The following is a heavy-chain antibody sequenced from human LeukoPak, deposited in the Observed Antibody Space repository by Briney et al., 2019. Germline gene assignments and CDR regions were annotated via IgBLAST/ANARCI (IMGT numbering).Heavy chain of an antibody. V-gene: IGHV4-4*07. CDR1: GCSISSYY. D-gene: IGHD3-16*01. CDR2: IYTTGST. Sequence: PSETLSLTCTVSGCSISSYYWSWLRQPAGMGLECLGVIYTTGSTNYNPSLKSRVTVSRDTSKNQFSLKLTSVTAADTAVYYCARGGHFFDVWGKGTTVTVSS. J-gene: IGHJ6*03. CDR3: ARGGHFFDV.